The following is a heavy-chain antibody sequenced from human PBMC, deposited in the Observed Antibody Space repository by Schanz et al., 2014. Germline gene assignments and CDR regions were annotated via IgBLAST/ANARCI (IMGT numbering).Heavy chain of an antibody. V-gene: IGHV1-2*06. D-gene: IGHD3-10*01. CDR2: ISPSSGGT. J-gene: IGHJ4*02. CDR1: GYTFTNHY. CDR3: ARAPTRMNMFRGVTYFFDY. Sequence: QVQVIQSGPEVKKPGASVKVSCKASGYTFTNHYLHWVRQAPGQGLEWMGRISPSSGGTNYAQNFQGRVTMTKDTSINTVYMELSTLTSDDTAVYYCARAPTRMNMFRGVTYFFDYWGQGTLV.